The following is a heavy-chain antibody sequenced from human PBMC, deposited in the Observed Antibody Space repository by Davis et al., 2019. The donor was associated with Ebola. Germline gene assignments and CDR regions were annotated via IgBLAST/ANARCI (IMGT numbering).Heavy chain of an antibody. CDR3: ARDRGWLAHDY. V-gene: IGHV3-7*01. D-gene: IGHD3-22*01. J-gene: IGHJ4*02. CDR2: IKEDGSQQ. CDR1: GFTFSNYW. Sequence: GESLKISCAASGFTFSNYWMNWVRQAPGKGLEWIGQIKEDGSQQYYLDSLKGRFTISRDNAKNSLYLQMNSLRAEDTAVYHCARDRGWLAHDYWGRGTLVTVSS.